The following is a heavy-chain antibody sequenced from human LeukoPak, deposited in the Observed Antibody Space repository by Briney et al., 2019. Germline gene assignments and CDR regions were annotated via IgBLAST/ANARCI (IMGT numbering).Heavy chain of an antibody. CDR2: VYYGGST. V-gene: IGHV4-59*01. CDR1: GGSLSGFY. CDR3: ASDSAYFQH. J-gene: IGHJ1*01. D-gene: IGHD6-25*01. Sequence: PSETLSLTCTVSGGSLSGFYWSWIRQPPGKGLEWIGYVYYGGSTTYNPSLRSRVTILVDTSKNQFSLRLGSVTAADTAVYYCASDSAYFQHWGQGTLVTVSS.